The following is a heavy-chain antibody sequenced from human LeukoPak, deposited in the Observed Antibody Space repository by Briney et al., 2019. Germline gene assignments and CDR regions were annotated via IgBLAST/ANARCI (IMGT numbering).Heavy chain of an antibody. J-gene: IGHJ5*02. D-gene: IGHD6-19*01. V-gene: IGHV4-34*01. CDR2: INHSGST. CDR1: GGSISGYY. Sequence: TPSETLSLTCTVSGGSISGYYWSWIRQPPGKGLEWIGEINHSGSTNYNPSLKSRVTISVDTSKNQFSLKLSSVTAADTAVYYCARGRWRGQWLNWFDPWGQGTLVTVSS. CDR3: ARGRWRGQWLNWFDP.